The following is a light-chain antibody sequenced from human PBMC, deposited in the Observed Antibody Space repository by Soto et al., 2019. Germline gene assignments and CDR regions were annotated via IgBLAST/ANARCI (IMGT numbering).Light chain of an antibody. CDR2: GAS. V-gene: IGKV3-15*01. CDR1: QTISSN. J-gene: IGKJ4*01. Sequence: EVVMTQSPATLSASPGERAILSCRASQTISSNVAWYQQKPGQAPRLLIYGASTRATGIPARFSGSGSGTEFTLTISSLQSEDFAVYYSQQYNDWPPLTFGGGTKVEIK. CDR3: QQYNDWPPLT.